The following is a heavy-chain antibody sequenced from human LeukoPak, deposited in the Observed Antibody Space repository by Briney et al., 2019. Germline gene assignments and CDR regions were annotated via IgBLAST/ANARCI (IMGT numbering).Heavy chain of an antibody. CDR1: GFTVSNNY. CDR2: IYSGGST. D-gene: IGHD1-14*01. J-gene: IGHJ4*02. Sequence: SGGSLRLSCAASGFTVSNNYMSWVRQAPGKGLEWVSVIYSGGSTFYADSVKGRFTISRDNSKNTLYLQMNSLRAEDTAVYYCARDLTPGGYFDYWGQGTLVTVSS. CDR3: ARDLTPGGYFDY. V-gene: IGHV3-53*01.